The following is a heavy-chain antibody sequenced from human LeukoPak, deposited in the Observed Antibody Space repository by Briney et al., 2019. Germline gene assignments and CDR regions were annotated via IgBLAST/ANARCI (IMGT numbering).Heavy chain of an antibody. J-gene: IGHJ4*02. CDR1: GYTFTSYA. V-gene: IGHV1-3*03. CDR2: INAGNGNT. CDR3: AREATDSSGYYRGDFDY. D-gene: IGHD3-22*01. Sequence: ASVKVSCKASGYTFTSYAMHWVRQAPGQRLEGMGWINAGNGNTKYSQEFQGRVTITRDTSASTAYMELSSLRSEDMAVYYCAREATDSSGYYRGDFDYWGQGTLVTVSS.